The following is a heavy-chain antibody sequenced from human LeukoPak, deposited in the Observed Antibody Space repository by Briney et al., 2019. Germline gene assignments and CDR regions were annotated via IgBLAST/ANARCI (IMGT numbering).Heavy chain of an antibody. Sequence: GGSLRLSCAASGFTFSSYGMHWVRQAPGKGLEWVAFIRYDGSNKYYADSVKGRFTISRDNSKNSLYLQMNSLRAEDTAVYYCAREKYSSSWADYWGQGTLVTVSS. D-gene: IGHD6-13*01. V-gene: IGHV3-30*02. J-gene: IGHJ4*02. CDR3: AREKYSSSWADY. CDR2: IRYDGSNK. CDR1: GFTFSSYG.